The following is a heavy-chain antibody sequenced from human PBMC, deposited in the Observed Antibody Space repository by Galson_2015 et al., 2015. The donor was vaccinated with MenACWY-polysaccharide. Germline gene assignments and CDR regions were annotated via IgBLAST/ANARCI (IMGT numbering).Heavy chain of an antibody. CDR3: ARGRALTDY. CDR1: GGSVKNSY. Sequence: SETLSLTCSLSGGSVKNSYWSWFRQPPGKGLEWIGYIFYTGSTTYNPSLKSRVTISIGASESHFSLNLTSVTAADTAVYYCARGRALTDYWGRGTLVTVSS. J-gene: IGHJ4*02. V-gene: IGHV4-59*02. CDR2: IFYTGST.